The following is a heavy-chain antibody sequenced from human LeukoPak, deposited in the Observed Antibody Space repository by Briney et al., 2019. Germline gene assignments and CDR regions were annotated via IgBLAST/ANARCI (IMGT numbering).Heavy chain of an antibody. CDR1: GGSISSGSYY. CDR2: IYTSGST. D-gene: IGHD2-2*01. V-gene: IGHV4-61*02. CDR3: ARVRQYQLPPANDAFDI. J-gene: IGHJ3*02. Sequence: KPSETLSLTCTVSGGSISSGSYYWSWIRQPAGKGLEWIGRIYTSGSTNYNPSLKSRVTISVDTSKNQFSLKLSSVTAADTAVYYCARVRQYQLPPANDAFDIWGQGTMVTVSS.